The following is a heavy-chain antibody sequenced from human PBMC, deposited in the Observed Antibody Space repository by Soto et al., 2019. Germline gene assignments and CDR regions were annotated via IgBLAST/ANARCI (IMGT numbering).Heavy chain of an antibody. J-gene: IGHJ3*02. CDR1: GYTFTYRY. D-gene: IGHD1-26*01. CDR3: AGSGYSGSFQREHDAFDI. Sequence: QMQLVQSGAEVKKTGSSVKVSCKASGYTFTYRYLHWVRQAPGQALEWMGWITPFNGNTNYAQKFKDRVTVTRDRSMSTAYMELSSLRSEDTAMYYCAGSGYSGSFQREHDAFDIWGQGTMVTVSS. V-gene: IGHV1-45*02. CDR2: ITPFNGNT.